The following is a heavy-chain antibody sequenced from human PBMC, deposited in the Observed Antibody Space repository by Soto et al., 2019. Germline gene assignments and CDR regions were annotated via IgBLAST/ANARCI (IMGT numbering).Heavy chain of an antibody. J-gene: IGHJ4*02. Sequence: SQTLSLTCAISGDSVSSNSAAWNWIRQSPSRGLEWLGWTYYRSKWSSDYAVSVKSRITINPDTSKNQFSLQLNSVTAEDTAVYYCASGRHSTSSEIVITAPLEYWGQGTPVTVAS. CDR2: TYYRSKWSS. CDR3: ASGRHSTSSEIVITAPLEY. V-gene: IGHV6-1*01. D-gene: IGHD3-16*01. CDR1: GDSVSSNSAA.